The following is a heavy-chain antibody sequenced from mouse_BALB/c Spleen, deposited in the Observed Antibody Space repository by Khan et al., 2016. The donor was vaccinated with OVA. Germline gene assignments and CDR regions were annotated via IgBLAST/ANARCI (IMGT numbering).Heavy chain of an antibody. Sequence: QVQLKESGPGLVAPSQSLSITCTVSGFSLTSYAVHWVRQPPGKGLEWLGVIWTGGSTNYNSALMSRLSISKDNSKSQVSLKMNSLQTDDTAMYYCARAYGSSYWYCDVWGAGTTVTVSS. CDR1: GFSLTSYA. CDR2: IWTGGST. D-gene: IGHD1-1*01. CDR3: ARAYGSSYWYCDV. V-gene: IGHV2-9*02. J-gene: IGHJ1*01.